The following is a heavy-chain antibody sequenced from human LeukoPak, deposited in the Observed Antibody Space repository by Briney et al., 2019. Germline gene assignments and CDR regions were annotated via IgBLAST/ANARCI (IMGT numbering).Heavy chain of an antibody. Sequence: ASVKVSCKASGGTFSSYAISWVRQAPGQGLEWMGGVIPIFGTANYAQKFQGRVTITADESTSTAYMELSSLRSEDTAVYYCARGYSSGYKYFDYWGQGTLVTVSS. D-gene: IGHD6-19*01. J-gene: IGHJ4*02. CDR3: ARGYSSGYKYFDY. CDR1: GGTFSSYA. CDR2: VIPIFGTA. V-gene: IGHV1-69*13.